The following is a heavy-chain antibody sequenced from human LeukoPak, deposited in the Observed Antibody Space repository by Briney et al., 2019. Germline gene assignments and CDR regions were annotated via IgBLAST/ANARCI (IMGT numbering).Heavy chain of an antibody. V-gene: IGHV4-34*01. D-gene: IGHD4-17*01. J-gene: IGHJ4*02. CDR3: ARDHYGDPIDY. CDR2: INHSGST. Sequence: PSETLSPTCAVYGGSFSGYYWSWIRQPPGKGLEWIGEINHSGSTNYNPSLKSRVTISVDTSKNQFSLKLSSVTAADTAVYYCARDHYGDPIDYWGQGTLVTVSS. CDR1: GGSFSGYY.